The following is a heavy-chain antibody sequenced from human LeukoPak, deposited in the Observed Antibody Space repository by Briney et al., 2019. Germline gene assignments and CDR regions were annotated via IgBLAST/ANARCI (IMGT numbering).Heavy chain of an antibody. CDR3: AGVPAAWNWFDP. D-gene: IGHD2-2*01. CDR1: GGTFSSYA. V-gene: IGHV1-69*06. J-gene: IGHJ5*02. Sequence: SVKVSCKASGGTFSSYAISWVRQAPGQGLEWMGGIIPIFGTANYAQKFQGRVTITADTSTDTAYMELSSLRSEDTAVYYCAGVPAAWNWFDPWGQGTLVTVSS. CDR2: IIPIFGTA.